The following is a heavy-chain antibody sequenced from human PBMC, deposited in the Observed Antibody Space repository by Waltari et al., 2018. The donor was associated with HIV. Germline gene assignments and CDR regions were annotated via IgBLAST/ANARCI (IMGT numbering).Heavy chain of an antibody. D-gene: IGHD2-21*02. V-gene: IGHV3-23*01. J-gene: IGHJ4*02. CDR3: AKIVVVAGTSADF. CDR1: GFTFSTYA. Sequence: EVQLLESGGGLIQPGGSLRLSGAASGFTFSTYAISWVRQAPGKGLEWVSVISGDGSTYYADSVKGRFIISRDNSKSTVYLQMNDLRAEDTALYYCAKIVVVAGTSADFWGQGVVVTVSS. CDR2: ISGDGST.